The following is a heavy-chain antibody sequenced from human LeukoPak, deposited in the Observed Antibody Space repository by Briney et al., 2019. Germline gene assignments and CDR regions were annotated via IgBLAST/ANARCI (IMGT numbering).Heavy chain of an antibody. CDR1: GGSFSGYY. CDR3: ARGLFRNWFDP. CDR2: INHSGST. J-gene: IGHJ5*02. V-gene: IGHV4-34*01. D-gene: IGHD3-10*02. Sequence: SETLSLTCAVYGGSFSGYYWSWIRQPPGKGLEWIGEINHSGSTNYNPSLKSPVTISVDTSKNQFSLKLSSVTAADTAVYYCARGLFRNWFDPWGQGTLVTVSS.